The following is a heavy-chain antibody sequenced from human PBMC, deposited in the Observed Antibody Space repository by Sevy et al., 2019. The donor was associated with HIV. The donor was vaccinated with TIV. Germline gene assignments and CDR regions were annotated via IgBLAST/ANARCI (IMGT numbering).Heavy chain of an antibody. CDR2: IKSNSDGGTT. Sequence: GGSLRLSCAASGFSLETFWIHWARQAPGKGLEWVGRIKSNSDGGTTDYAAPLEGRFTMSRDDSENKIYLQINNLKIEDTAVYYCATAPGTGYWGQGTLVTVSS. V-gene: IGHV3-15*01. D-gene: IGHD3-10*01. CDR1: GFSLETFW. CDR3: ATAPGTGY. J-gene: IGHJ4*02.